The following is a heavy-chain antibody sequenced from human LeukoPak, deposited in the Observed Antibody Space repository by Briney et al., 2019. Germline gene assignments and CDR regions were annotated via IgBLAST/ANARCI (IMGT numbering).Heavy chain of an antibody. CDR1: GFTFSRNS. CDR3: AELGITMIGGV. Sequence: GGSLRLSCAASGFTFSRNSMNWVRQAPGKGLEWVSSISTSSSYIYYADSVKGRFTISRDNAKNSLYLQMNSLRAEDTAVYYCAELGITMIGGVWGKGTTVTISS. D-gene: IGHD3-10*02. CDR2: ISTSSSYI. J-gene: IGHJ6*04. V-gene: IGHV3-21*01.